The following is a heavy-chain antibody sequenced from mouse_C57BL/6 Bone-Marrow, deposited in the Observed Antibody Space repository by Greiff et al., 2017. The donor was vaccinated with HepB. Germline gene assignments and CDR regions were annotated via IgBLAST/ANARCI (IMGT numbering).Heavy chain of an antibody. J-gene: IGHJ3*01. Sequence: EVQLVESGGGLVQPGGSLKLSCAASGFTFSDYYMYWVRQTPEKRLEWVAYISNGGGSTYYPDTVKGRFTISRDNAKNTLYLQMSRLKSEDTAMYYCARHGSHEAWFAYWGQGTLVTVSA. CDR3: ARHGSHEAWFAY. CDR2: ISNGGGST. V-gene: IGHV5-12*01. CDR1: GFTFSDYY.